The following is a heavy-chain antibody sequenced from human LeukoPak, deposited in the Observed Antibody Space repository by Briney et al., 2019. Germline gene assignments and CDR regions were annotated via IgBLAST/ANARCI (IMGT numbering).Heavy chain of an antibody. J-gene: IGHJ4*02. CDR3: AKDRGYDLGPDY. Sequence: PGRSLRLSCAASGLTFSSYGMHWVRQAPGKGLEWVAVISYDGSNKYYADSVKGRFTISRDNSENMLYLQMNSLRAEDTAVYYCAKDRGYDLGPDYWGQGTLVAVSS. CDR1: GLTFSSYG. CDR2: ISYDGSNK. D-gene: IGHD5-12*01. V-gene: IGHV3-30*18.